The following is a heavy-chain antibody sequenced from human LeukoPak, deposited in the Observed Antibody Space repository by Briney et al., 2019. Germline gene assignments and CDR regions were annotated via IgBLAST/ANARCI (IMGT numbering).Heavy chain of an antibody. Sequence: PSETLSLTCGVSGGSITSNNWWSWVRQPPGQGLEWIGEVSLSGLTNYNPSLSSRVIMALDTSKNHLSLNLTSVTDADTAVYYCSRENGAFSPFGYWGQGTLVTVPS. J-gene: IGHJ4*02. CDR2: VSLSGLT. CDR3: SRENGAFSPFGY. D-gene: IGHD2-8*01. CDR1: GGSITSNNW. V-gene: IGHV4-4*02.